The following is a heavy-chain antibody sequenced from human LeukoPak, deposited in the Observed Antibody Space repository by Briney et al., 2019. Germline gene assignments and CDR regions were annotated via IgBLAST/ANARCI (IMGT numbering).Heavy chain of an antibody. CDR2: ISYDGSNK. J-gene: IGHJ4*02. Sequence: QPGRSLRLSCAASGFTFSSYGMHWVRQAPGKGLEWVAVISYDGSNKYYADSVKGRFTISRDNSKNTLYLQMNSLRAEDTAVYYCAKDEMITFGGVIVPPDYWGQGTLVTVSP. CDR3: AKDEMITFGGVIVPPDY. V-gene: IGHV3-30*18. CDR1: GFTFSSYG. D-gene: IGHD3-16*02.